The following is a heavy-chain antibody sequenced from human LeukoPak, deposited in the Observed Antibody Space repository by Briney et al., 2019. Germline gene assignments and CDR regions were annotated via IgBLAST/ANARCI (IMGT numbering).Heavy chain of an antibody. D-gene: IGHD1-26*01. CDR2: INHGGST. CDR1: GASFSDYY. V-gene: IGHV4-34*01. CDR3: ARYSGSHYAFDI. Sequence: SETLSLTCAVYGASFSDYYWSWIRQPPGKGLEWIGEINHGGSTNYNPSLKSRITISVDTSKSQFSLKLTSVTAADTAVYYCARYSGSHYAFDIWGQGTMVTVSS. J-gene: IGHJ3*02.